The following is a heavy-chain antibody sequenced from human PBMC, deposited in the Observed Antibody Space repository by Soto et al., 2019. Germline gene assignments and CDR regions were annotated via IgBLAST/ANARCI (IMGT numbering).Heavy chain of an antibody. Sequence: QVQLVQSGAEVKKPGSSVTVSCKSSRGNFSSYTISWVQQAPGKGLEWMGGIIPIFGTANYAQKFQGRVTITADESTSTAYMELSSLRSEDTAVYYCARGNHRWLQLWYFDLWGRGTLVTVSS. D-gene: IGHD5-12*01. CDR1: RGNFSSYT. J-gene: IGHJ2*01. CDR2: IIPIFGTA. CDR3: ARGNHRWLQLWYFDL. V-gene: IGHV1-69*12.